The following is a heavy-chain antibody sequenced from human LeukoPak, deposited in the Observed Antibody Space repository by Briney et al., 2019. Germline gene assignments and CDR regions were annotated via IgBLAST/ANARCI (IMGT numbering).Heavy chain of an antibody. D-gene: IGHD3-3*01. V-gene: IGHV4-39*07. CDR3: ARGPRRITIFGVVTHQQYYYYYYMDV. CDR2: MYYRGNT. Sequence: PSETLSLTCTVSGGSISSITYYWGWIRQPPGKGLEWVGHMYYRGNTFYNPSLKSRVTISVDTSKNQFSLKLSSVTAADTAVYYCARGPRRITIFGVVTHQQYYYYYYMDVWGKGTTVTVSS. J-gene: IGHJ6*03. CDR1: GGSISSITYY.